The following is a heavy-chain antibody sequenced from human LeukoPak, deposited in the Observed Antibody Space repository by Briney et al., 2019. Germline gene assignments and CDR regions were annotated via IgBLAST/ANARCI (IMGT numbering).Heavy chain of an antibody. CDR3: ARGPGVVPDPLNWFDP. V-gene: IGHV4-34*01. D-gene: IGHD2-2*01. CDR2: INHSGST. CDR1: GGSFSGYY. Sequence: SETLSLTCAVYGGSFSGYYWSWIRQPPGKGLEWIGEINHSGSTNYNPSLKSRVTISVDTSKNQFSLKLSSVTAADTAVYYCARGPGVVPDPLNWFDPWGQGTLVTVSS. J-gene: IGHJ5*02.